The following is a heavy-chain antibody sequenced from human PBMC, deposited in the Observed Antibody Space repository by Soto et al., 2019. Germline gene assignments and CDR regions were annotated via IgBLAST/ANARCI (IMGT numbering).Heavy chain of an antibody. V-gene: IGHV3-33*01. CDR3: ARDRGRITIFGVVRNGMDV. CDR1: GFTFSSYG. J-gene: IGHJ6*02. Sequence: PGGSLRLSCAASGFTFSSYGMHWVRQAPGKGLEWVAVIWYDGSNKYYADSVKGRFTISRDNSKSTLYLQMNSLRAEDTAVYYCARDRGRITIFGVVRNGMDVWGQGTTVTVSS. D-gene: IGHD3-3*01. CDR2: IWYDGSNK.